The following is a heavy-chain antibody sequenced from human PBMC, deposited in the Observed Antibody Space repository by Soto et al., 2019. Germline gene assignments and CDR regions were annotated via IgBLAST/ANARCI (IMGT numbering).Heavy chain of an antibody. CDR1: GYSFTSYW. D-gene: IGHD3-9*01. J-gene: IGHJ6*02. CDR3: ARQNDILYGYYYYGMDV. Sequence: GESLKISCKGSGYSFTSYWIGWVRQMPGKGLEWMGIIYPGDSDTRYSPSFQGQVTISADKSISTAYLQWSSLKASDTAMYYCARQNDILYGYYYYGMDVWGQGTTVTV. V-gene: IGHV5-51*01. CDR2: IYPGDSDT.